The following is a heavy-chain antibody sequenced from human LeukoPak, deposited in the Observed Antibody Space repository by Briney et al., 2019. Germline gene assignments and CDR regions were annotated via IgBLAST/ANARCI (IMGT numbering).Heavy chain of an antibody. D-gene: IGHD3-10*01. CDR1: GFTFDDYA. V-gene: IGHV3-9*03. J-gene: IGHJ4*02. CDR2: ISWNSGSI. Sequence: GRSLRLSCAASGFTFDDYAMHWVRQAPGKGLEWVSGISWNSGSIGYADSVKGRFTISRDNAKNSLYLQMNSLRAEDMALYYCAKDIRPTMVRGVSGFDYWGQGTLVTVSS. CDR3: AKDIRPTMVRGVSGFDY.